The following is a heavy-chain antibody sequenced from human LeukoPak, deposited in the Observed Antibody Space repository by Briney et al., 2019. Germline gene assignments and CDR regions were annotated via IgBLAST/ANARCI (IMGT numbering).Heavy chain of an antibody. V-gene: IGHV1-18*01. CDR3: ARDEAIAAAGTLGFDP. J-gene: IGHJ5*02. CDR2: ISAYNGNT. CDR1: GYTFTSYG. D-gene: IGHD6-13*01. Sequence: ASVKVSCKASGYTFTSYGISWVRQAPGQGLEWMGWISAYNGNTNYAQKLQGRVTMTTDTSTSTAYMELRSLRSDDTAVYYCARDEAIAAAGTLGFDPWGQGTLGTVSS.